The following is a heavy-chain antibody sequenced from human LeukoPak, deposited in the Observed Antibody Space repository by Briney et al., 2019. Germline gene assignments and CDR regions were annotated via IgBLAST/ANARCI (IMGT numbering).Heavy chain of an antibody. D-gene: IGHD4-23*01. CDR2: ISGSGGST. CDR1: GFTFSSYA. J-gene: IGHJ3*02. Sequence: GGSLRLSCAASGFTFSSYAMSWVRQAPGKGLEWVSAISGSGGSTYYADSVKGRFTVSRDNSKNTLYLQMNSLRAEDTAVYYCAKSIRPTVVKGDDAFDIWGQGTMVTVSS. V-gene: IGHV3-23*01. CDR3: AKSIRPTVVKGDDAFDI.